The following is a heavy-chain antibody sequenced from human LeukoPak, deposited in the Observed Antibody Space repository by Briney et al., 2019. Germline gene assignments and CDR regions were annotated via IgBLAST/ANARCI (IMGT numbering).Heavy chain of an antibody. Sequence: SVKVSCKASGGTFSSYAISWVRQAPGQGLEWMGRIIPIFGIANYAQKFQGRVTITADKSTSTAYMELSSLRSEDTAVYYCARVGDTMTFGYWGQGTLVTVSS. CDR3: ARVGDTMTFGY. D-gene: IGHD1-26*01. V-gene: IGHV1-69*04. CDR1: GGTFSSYA. J-gene: IGHJ4*02. CDR2: IIPIFGIA.